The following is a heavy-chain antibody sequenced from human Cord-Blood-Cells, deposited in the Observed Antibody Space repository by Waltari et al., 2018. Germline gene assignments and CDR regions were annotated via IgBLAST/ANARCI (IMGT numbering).Heavy chain of an antibody. Sequence: QVQLQESGPGLVKPSQTLSLTCTVSGGPISSGGYYWSWIRQHPGKGLEWIGYIYYSGSTYYNPSLKSRVTISVDTSKNQFSLKLSSVTAADTAVYYCAREGAGYCSSTSCYEHPFDYWGQGTLVTVSS. J-gene: IGHJ4*02. V-gene: IGHV4-31*03. CDR3: AREGAGYCSSTSCYEHPFDY. CDR2: IYYSGST. CDR1: GGPISSGGYY. D-gene: IGHD2-2*01.